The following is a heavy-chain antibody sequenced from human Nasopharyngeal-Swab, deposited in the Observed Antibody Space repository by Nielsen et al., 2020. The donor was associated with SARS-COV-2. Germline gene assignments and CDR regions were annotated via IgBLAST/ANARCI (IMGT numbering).Heavy chain of an antibody. CDR1: GFTFTSYS. D-gene: IGHD6-13*01. J-gene: IGHJ4*02. Sequence: GESLKISCEASGFTFTSYSINWFRQAPGKGLEWVSLIGHDGRATFYPDSLKGRFTTSRDNAQNLVYLQINSLSAEDTAVYYCARDGSGWSQDYWGQGTLVIVSS. CDR2: IGHDGRAT. V-gene: IGHV3-48*01. CDR3: ARDGSGWSQDY.